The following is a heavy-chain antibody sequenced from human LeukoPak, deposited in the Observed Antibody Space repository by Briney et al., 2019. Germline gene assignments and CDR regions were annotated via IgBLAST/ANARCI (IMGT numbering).Heavy chain of an antibody. Sequence: SETLSLTCTVSGGSISSSSYYWGWIRQPPGTGLEWIGYIYDSGSKYYNPSLKSRVTISVDKSKNQFSLNLSSVTAADTAVYYCARGVPVAVTNYFDYWGQGTLVTVSS. CDR1: GGSISSSSYY. CDR3: ARGVPVAVTNYFDY. J-gene: IGHJ4*02. V-gene: IGHV4-39*07. D-gene: IGHD2-2*01. CDR2: IYDSGSK.